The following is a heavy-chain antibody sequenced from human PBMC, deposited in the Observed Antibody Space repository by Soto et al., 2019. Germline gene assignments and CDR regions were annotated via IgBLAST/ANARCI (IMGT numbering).Heavy chain of an antibody. J-gene: IGHJ6*02. D-gene: IGHD6-13*01. CDR1: GISLSRSGMC. Sequence: RPTMVNPTQTLTPTCIYSGISLSRSGMCVGWIRQPPGKALAWPALIYWDDDKYYSTSLKNRLTISKDTSKNQVALTMTNMDPVDTATYYCARIQQLAPYYYYYGMDVWGQGT. CDR2: IYWDDDK. V-gene: IGHV2-70*01. CDR3: ARIQQLAPYYYYYGMDV.